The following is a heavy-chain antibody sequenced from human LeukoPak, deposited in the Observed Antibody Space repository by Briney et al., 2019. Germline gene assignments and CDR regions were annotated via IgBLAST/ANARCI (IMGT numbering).Heavy chain of an antibody. J-gene: IGHJ4*01. CDR1: GFIFNNNF. CDR2: IKQDGSEK. CDR3: AREGFYYFDF. Sequence: GGSLRLSCAASGFIFNNNFMSWFRQVPGKGLEWLANIKQDGSEKTYVDSVKGRFTIFRDNAKNLLYLQMNSLRAEDTAVYYCAREGFYYFDFWGQGALVTVAS. V-gene: IGHV3-7*01.